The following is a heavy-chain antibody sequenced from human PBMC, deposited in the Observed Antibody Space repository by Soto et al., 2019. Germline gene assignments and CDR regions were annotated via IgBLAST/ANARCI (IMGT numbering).Heavy chain of an antibody. CDR2: INHSGST. CDR3: ARGGEQRITMVRGVTPHNWFDP. J-gene: IGHJ5*02. CDR1: GGSFSGYY. Sequence: PSETLSLTCAVYGGSFSGYYWSWIRQPPGKGLEWIGEINHSGSTNYNPSLKSRVTISVDTSKNQFSLKLSSVTAADTAVYYCARGGEQRITMVRGVTPHNWFDPWGQGTLVTVSS. D-gene: IGHD3-10*01. V-gene: IGHV4-34*01.